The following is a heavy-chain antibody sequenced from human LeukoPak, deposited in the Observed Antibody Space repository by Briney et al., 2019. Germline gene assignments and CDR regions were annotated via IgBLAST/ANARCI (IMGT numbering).Heavy chain of an antibody. CDR2: IYYSEST. J-gene: IGHJ4*02. V-gene: IGHV4-59*01. CDR3: ARGGYRYGYASYFDY. D-gene: IGHD5-18*01. Sequence: PSETLSLTCTVSGGSISSYYWYWIRQPPGKGLEYIGYIYYSESTNYNPSLKSRVTISVDSSRNQFSLKLSSVTAADTAVYYCARGGYRYGYASYFDYWGQGTLVTVSS. CDR1: GGSISSYY.